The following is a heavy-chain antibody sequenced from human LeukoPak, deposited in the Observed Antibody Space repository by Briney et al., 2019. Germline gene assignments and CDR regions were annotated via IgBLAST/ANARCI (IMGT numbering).Heavy chain of an antibody. CDR1: GFTFSSYS. CDR2: ISSSSSYI. V-gene: IGHV3-21*01. J-gene: IGHJ6*04. CDR3: AELGITMIGGV. Sequence: GGSLRLSCAASGFTFSSYSMNWVRQAPGKGLEWVSSISSSSSYIYYADSVKGRFTISRDNSKNSLYLQMNSLRAEDTAVYYCAELGITMIGGVWGKGTTVTISS. D-gene: IGHD3-10*02.